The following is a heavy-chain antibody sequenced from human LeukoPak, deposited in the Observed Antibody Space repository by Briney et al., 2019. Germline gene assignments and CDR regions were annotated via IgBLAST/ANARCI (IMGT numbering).Heavy chain of an antibody. CDR2: IYYSGST. V-gene: IGHV4-59*01. J-gene: IGHJ6*03. D-gene: IGHD3-3*01. Sequence: PSETLSLTCTVSGGSISSYYWSWIRQPPGKGLEWIGYIYYSGSTNYNPSLKSRVTISVDTSKNQFSLKLSSVTAADTAVYYCASTPFWSGYYTGRYYYMDVWGKGTTVTVSS. CDR1: GGSISSYY. CDR3: ASTPFWSGYYTGRYYYMDV.